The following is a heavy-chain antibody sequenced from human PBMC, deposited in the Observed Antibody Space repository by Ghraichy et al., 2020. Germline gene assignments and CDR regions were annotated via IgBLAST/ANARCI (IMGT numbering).Heavy chain of an antibody. V-gene: IGHV1-8*01. J-gene: IGHJ4*02. CDR3: ARARRIYSYGDY. Sequence: ASVKVSCKASGYTFTSYDINWVRQATGQGLEWMGWMNPNSGNTGYAQKFQGRVTMTRNTSISTAYMELSSLRSEDTAVYYCARARRIYSYGDYWGQGTLVTVSS. D-gene: IGHD5-18*01. CDR1: GYTFTSYD. CDR2: MNPNSGNT.